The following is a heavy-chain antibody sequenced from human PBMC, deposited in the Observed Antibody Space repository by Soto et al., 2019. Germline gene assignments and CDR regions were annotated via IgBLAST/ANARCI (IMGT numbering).Heavy chain of an antibody. CDR3: ARDQLYYNDISGRPLNAFDV. V-gene: IGHV3-48*01. CDR1: RFTFMNYS. Sequence: PGGSLKLSCAPLRFTFMNYSIKSVDEAPRKGREKVSYIGIGRSRKYYADYVKGRYTNSRDNAKNSHYLQKNSLKAEEQTVNYCARDQLYYNDISGRPLNAFDVWGQGT. J-gene: IGHJ3*01. D-gene: IGHD3-22*01. CDR2: IGIGRSRK.